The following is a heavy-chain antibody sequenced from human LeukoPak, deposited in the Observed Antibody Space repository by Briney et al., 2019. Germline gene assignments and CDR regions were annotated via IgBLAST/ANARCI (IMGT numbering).Heavy chain of an antibody. D-gene: IGHD5-18*01. J-gene: IGHJ4*02. Sequence: SETLSLTCTVSSGSISSSSYYWGWIRQPPGKGLEWIGSIYYSGNTYYNPSLKSRVTISVDTSKNQFSLKLSSVTAADTAVYYCARHVRSGYSYGYETGLYYFDYWGQGTLVTVSS. CDR2: IYYSGNT. V-gene: IGHV4-39*01. CDR1: SGSISSSSYY. CDR3: ARHVRSGYSYGYETGLYYFDY.